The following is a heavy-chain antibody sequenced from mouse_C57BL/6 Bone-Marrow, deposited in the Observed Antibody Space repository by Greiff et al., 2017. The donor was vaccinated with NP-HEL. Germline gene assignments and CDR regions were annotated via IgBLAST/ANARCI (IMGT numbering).Heavy chain of an antibody. CDR2: ISSGSSTI. CDR3: ARPPYYSNYGGFAY. Sequence: EVQLMESGGGLVKPGGSLKLSCAASGFTFSDYGMHWVRQAPEKGLEWVAYISSGSSTIYYADTVKGRFTISRDNAKNTLFLQMTSLRSEYTAMYYCARPPYYSNYGGFAYWGQGTLVTVSA. CDR1: GFTFSDYG. D-gene: IGHD2-5*01. V-gene: IGHV5-17*01. J-gene: IGHJ3*01.